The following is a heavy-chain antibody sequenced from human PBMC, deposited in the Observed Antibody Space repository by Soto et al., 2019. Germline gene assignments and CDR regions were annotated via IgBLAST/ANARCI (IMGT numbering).Heavy chain of an antibody. J-gene: IGHJ6*02. CDR1: GSTFSSYA. V-gene: IGHV3-30-3*01. CDR3: ARDSITMVRGVIFPYYGMDV. CDR2: ISYDGSNK. Sequence: PXGALVGTCAASGSTFSSYAMHWVRQAPGKGLEWVAVISYDGSNKYYADSVKGRFTISRDNSKNTLYLQMNSLRAEDTAVYYCARDSITMVRGVIFPYYGMDVWGQGTKVTVYS. D-gene: IGHD3-10*01.